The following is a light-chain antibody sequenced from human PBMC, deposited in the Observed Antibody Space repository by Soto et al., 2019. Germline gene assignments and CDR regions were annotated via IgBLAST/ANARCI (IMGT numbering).Light chain of an antibody. CDR1: QSVSSY. CDR2: DAS. Sequence: EIVLTQSPATLPLSPGERATLSCRASQSVSSYLAWYQQKPGQAPRLLIYDASNRATGIPARFSGSGSGTDFTLTISRLEPEDFAVYYCQQRSNWPRTFGQGTKLEIK. J-gene: IGKJ2*01. CDR3: QQRSNWPRT. V-gene: IGKV3-11*01.